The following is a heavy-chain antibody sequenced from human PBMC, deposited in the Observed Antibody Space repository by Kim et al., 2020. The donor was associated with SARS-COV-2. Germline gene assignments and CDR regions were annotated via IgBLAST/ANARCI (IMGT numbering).Heavy chain of an antibody. D-gene: IGHD2-2*03. V-gene: IGHV3-33*01. CDR1: GFTFSSYG. J-gene: IGHJ6*02. CDR3: ARADGYCSSTSCYGGPGGMDV. CDR2: IWYDGSNK. Sequence: GGSLRLSCAASGFTFSSYGMHWVRQAPGKGLEWVAVIWYDGSNKYYADSVKGRFTISRDNSKNTLYLQMNSLRAEDTAVYYCARADGYCSSTSCYGGPGGMDVWGQGTTVTVSS.